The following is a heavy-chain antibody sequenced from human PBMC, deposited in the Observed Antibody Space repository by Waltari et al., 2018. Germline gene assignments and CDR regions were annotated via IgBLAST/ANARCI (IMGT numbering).Heavy chain of an antibody. J-gene: IGHJ4*02. V-gene: IGHV4-38-2*01. CDR1: GYSISHGYY. D-gene: IGHD3-16*02. Sequence: QVQLRESGPGLVKPSETLSLTCAVSGYSISHGYYWGWIRQPRGKGLEYVGSVFRSGSSYYNAALKSRVTISLDTSKNQFSLKLNSVTAADTALYYCATVDTFGGIMVARFDYWGQGILVTVSS. CDR3: ATVDTFGGIMVARFDY. CDR2: VFRSGSS.